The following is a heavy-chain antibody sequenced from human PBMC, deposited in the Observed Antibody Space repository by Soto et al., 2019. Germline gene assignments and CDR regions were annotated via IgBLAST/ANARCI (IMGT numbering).Heavy chain of an antibody. Sequence: QVQLVQSGAEVKKPGASMKVSCKASGYTFTSYYMHWVRQAPGQGLEWMGIINPSGGSTSYAQKFQGGVTMTRDTSTSTVYMELSSLRSEDTAGYYCARALPGVGYFDSWGQGTLVTVSS. CDR1: GYTFTSYY. V-gene: IGHV1-46*01. D-gene: IGHD1-26*01. CDR3: ARALPGVGYFDS. J-gene: IGHJ4*02. CDR2: INPSGGST.